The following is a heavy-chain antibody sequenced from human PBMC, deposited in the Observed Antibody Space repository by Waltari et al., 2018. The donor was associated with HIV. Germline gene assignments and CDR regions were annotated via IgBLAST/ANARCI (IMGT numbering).Heavy chain of an antibody. V-gene: IGHV3-23*01. D-gene: IGHD3-22*01. Sequence: EVQLLESGGGLVQHGGSLRISCAASGFTCSSYAMSWVRPAPGKGLEWVSAISGSGGSTYYADSVKGRFTISRDNSKNTLYLQMNSLRAEDTAVYYCAKDLPGPPSDSAGYFDLWGRGTLVTVSS. CDR3: AKDLPGPPSDSAGYFDL. CDR2: ISGSGGST. CDR1: GFTCSSYA. J-gene: IGHJ2*01.